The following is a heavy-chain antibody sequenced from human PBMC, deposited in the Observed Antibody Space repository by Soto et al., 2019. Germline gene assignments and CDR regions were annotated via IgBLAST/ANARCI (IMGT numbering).Heavy chain of an antibody. Sequence: EAQVVESGGGLVQPGGSLRLSCEASGFTFSNDWMSWVRQAPGKGLEWVANIKQDGTEKYYVDAVKGRFTISRDNAKNSLYLQMNSLRAEDTAVYYCARGGRSGDYWGQGTLVTVSS. V-gene: IGHV3-7*01. CDR3: ARGGRSGDY. D-gene: IGHD3-10*01. CDR1: GFTFSNDW. CDR2: IKQDGTEK. J-gene: IGHJ4*02.